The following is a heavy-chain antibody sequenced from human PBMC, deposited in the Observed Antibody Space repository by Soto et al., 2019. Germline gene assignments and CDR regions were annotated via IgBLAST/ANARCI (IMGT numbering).Heavy chain of an antibody. CDR2: IIPIFGTA. J-gene: IGHJ6*02. V-gene: IGHV1-69*13. CDR1: GGTFSSYA. Sequence: SVKVSCKASGGTFSSYAISWVRQAPGQGLEWMGGIIPIFGTANYAQKFQGRVTITADESTSTAYMELSSLRSEDTAVYYCARAETTTRYYYYYGMDVWGQGTTVTVSS. D-gene: IGHD4-4*01. CDR3: ARAETTTRYYYYYGMDV.